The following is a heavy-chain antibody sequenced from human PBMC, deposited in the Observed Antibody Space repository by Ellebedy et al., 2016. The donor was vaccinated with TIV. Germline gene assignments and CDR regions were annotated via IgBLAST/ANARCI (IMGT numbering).Heavy chain of an antibody. D-gene: IGHD3-10*01. CDR1: GFSLGDFN. CDR3: LRGDGELFGAYYDGMDV. CDR2: ISISNSYI. V-gene: IGHV3-21*06. J-gene: IGHJ6*02. Sequence: GGSLRLXCVATGFSLGDFNMNWVRQTPGKGLEWVSFISISNSYIYYADSVKGRFTVSRDNTKDTLYLQMNKLTAGDSAVYYCLRGDGELFGAYYDGMDVWGQGTTVTVAS.